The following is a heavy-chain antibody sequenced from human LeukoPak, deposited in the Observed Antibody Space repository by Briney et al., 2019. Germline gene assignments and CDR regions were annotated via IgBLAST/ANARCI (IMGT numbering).Heavy chain of an antibody. J-gene: IGHJ4*02. Sequence: GGSLRLSCAASGFTFSDTWMHWVRQAPGEGLVWVSRIRSDGSDTRYAESVKGRFTISRDNAKNTLYLQMNSLRAEDTAVYYRAIPHGVTRCPAYWGQGTLVTVSS. CDR3: AIPHGVTRCPAY. V-gene: IGHV3-74*01. CDR1: GFTFSDTW. CDR2: IRSDGSDT. D-gene: IGHD2-2*01.